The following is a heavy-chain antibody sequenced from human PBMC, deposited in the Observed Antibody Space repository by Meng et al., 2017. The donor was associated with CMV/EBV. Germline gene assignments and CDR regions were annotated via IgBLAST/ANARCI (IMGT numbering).Heavy chain of an antibody. J-gene: IGHJ5*02. Sequence: SVKVSCKASGGTFSSYAISWVRQAPGQGLEWMGGIIPILGIANYAQKFQGRVTITADKSTSTAYMELSSLRSEDTAVYYCARASRQLELEGNNWFDPWGQGTPVTVSS. D-gene: IGHD1-7*01. V-gene: IGHV1-69*10. CDR3: ARASRQLELEGNNWFDP. CDR1: GGTFSSYA. CDR2: IIPILGIA.